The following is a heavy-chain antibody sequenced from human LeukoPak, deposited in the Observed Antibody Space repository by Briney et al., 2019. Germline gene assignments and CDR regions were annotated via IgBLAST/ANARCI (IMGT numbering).Heavy chain of an antibody. CDR2: IISSSTYT. CDR1: GFTFSGYH. Sequence: PGGSLRLSCAASGFTFSGYHMTWIRQAPGNGLEWVSYIISSSTYTNYADSVEGRFTISRDNAKNSLYLQMNSLRAEDTAVYYCARGIYFQHWGQGTLVTVSS. J-gene: IGHJ1*01. V-gene: IGHV3-11*05. CDR3: ARGIYFQH.